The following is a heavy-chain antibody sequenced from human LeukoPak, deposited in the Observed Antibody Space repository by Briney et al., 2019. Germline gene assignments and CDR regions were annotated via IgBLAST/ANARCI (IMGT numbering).Heavy chain of an antibody. CDR3: ASSGYYVYAFDI. CDR1: GGSISSYY. V-gene: IGHV4-59*01. CDR2: IYYSGST. J-gene: IGHJ3*02. D-gene: IGHD3-22*01. Sequence: PSETLPPTCTVSGGSISSYYWSWIRQPPGKGLEWIGYIYYSGSTNYNPSLKSRVTISVDTSKNQFSLKLSSVTAADTAVYYCASSGYYVYAFDIWGQGTMVTVSS.